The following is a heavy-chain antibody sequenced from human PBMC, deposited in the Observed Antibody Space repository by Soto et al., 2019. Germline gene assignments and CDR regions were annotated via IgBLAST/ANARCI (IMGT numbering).Heavy chain of an antibody. V-gene: IGHV1-58*02. J-gene: IGHJ4*02. Sequence: SVKVSCKASGFTFTSSAMQWVRQARGQRLEWIGWIVVGSGNTNYAQKLQERVTITRDMSTSTANMELSSLRSEDTAVYYCARGLFEGSYFDYWGQGTLVTVSS. D-gene: IGHD2-21*01. CDR1: GFTFTSSA. CDR2: IVVGSGNT. CDR3: ARGLFEGSYFDY.